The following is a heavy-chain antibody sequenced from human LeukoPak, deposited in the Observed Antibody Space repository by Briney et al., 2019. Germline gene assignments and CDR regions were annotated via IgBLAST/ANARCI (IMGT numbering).Heavy chain of an antibody. CDR2: INPNSGGT. CDR1: GYTFTGYY. CDR3: ARDWFIAAAGTSEQNFDY. J-gene: IGHJ4*02. D-gene: IGHD6-13*01. V-gene: IGHV1-2*02. Sequence: ASVKVSCKASGYTFTGYYMHWVRQAPGQGLEWMGWINPNSGGTNYAQKFQGRVTMTRDTSISTAYMKLSRLRSDDTAVYYCARDWFIAAAGTSEQNFDYWGQGTLVTVSS.